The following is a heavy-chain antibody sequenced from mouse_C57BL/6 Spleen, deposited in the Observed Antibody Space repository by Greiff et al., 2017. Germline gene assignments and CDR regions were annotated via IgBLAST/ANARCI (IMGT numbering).Heavy chain of an antibody. V-gene: IGHV2-6-2*01. CDR1: GFSLTSYG. CDR2: IWSDGST. D-gene: IGHD2-3*01. CDR3: ARQNYDGYYVWYFDV. Sequence: VAPSQSLSITCTVSGFSLTSYGVHWVRQPPGKGLEWLVVIWSDGSTTYNSALKSRLSISKDNSKSQVFLKMNSLQTDDTAMYYCARQNYDGYYVWYFDVWGTGTTVTVSS. J-gene: IGHJ1*03.